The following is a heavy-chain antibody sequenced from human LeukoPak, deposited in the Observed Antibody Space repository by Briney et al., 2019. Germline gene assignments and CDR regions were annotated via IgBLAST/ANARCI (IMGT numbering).Heavy chain of an antibody. V-gene: IGHV4-59*08. CDR2: IYNSRST. Sequence: PSETLSLTCTVSGDSISNYYWTWIRRPPGKGLEWIGYIYNSRSTNYNPSVRSRVTISIDTSKNQFSLMLNSVTAADTAVYYCARRNILTEGEAFDIWGQGAMVTVSS. J-gene: IGHJ3*02. CDR1: GDSISNYY. CDR3: ARRNILTEGEAFDI. D-gene: IGHD3-9*01.